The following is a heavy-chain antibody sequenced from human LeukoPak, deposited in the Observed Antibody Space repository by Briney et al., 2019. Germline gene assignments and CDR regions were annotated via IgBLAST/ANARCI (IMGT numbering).Heavy chain of an antibody. V-gene: IGHV3-21*04. CDR1: GFTFSSYE. J-gene: IGHJ4*02. Sequence: GGSLRLSCTASGFTFSSYEMNWVRQAPGKGLEWVSSISSGNSYINYADSVKGRFTISRDNAKNSLYLLLNSLRAEDTAVYYCARVLSGSDYWGQGTLVTVSS. D-gene: IGHD3-10*01. CDR2: ISSGNSYI. CDR3: ARVLSGSDY.